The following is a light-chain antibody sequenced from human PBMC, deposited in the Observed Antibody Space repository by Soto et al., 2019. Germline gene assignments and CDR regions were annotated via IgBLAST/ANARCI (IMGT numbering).Light chain of an antibody. Sequence: QSVLTQPPSVSGAPGQRVTISCTGSSSNIGAGYDVHWYQQRPGTAPKLLIYGNSNRPSGVPDRFSGSKSGTSASLAITGLQAEDEADYYCQSYDSSLFWVFGGGTQLTVL. CDR1: SSNIGAGYD. V-gene: IGLV1-40*01. CDR3: QSYDSSLFWV. J-gene: IGLJ3*02. CDR2: GNS.